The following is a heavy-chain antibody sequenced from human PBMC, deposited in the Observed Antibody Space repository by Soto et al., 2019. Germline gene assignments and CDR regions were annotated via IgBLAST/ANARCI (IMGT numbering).Heavy chain of an antibody. J-gene: IGHJ6*03. V-gene: IGHV3-21*01. D-gene: IGHD1-7*01. CDR2: ISSSSSYI. CDR1: GFTFSNYS. CDR3: ARSITGTSMDV. Sequence: GGSLRLSCAASGFTFSNYSMNWVRQAPGKGLEWVSSISSSSSYIYYADSVKGRFTISRDNAKNSLYLQMNSLRAEDTAVYYCARSITGTSMDVWGKGTTVTVSS.